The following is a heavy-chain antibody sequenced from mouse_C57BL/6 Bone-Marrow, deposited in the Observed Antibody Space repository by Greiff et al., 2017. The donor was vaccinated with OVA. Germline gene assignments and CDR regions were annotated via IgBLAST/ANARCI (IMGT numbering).Heavy chain of an antibody. V-gene: IGHV14-4*01. CDR3: TTFGSSYGVAY. J-gene: IGHJ2*01. D-gene: IGHD1-1*01. CDR2: IDPENGDT. Sequence: VQLNQSGAELVRPGASVKLSCTASGFNIKDDYMHWVKQRPEQGLEWIGWIDPENGDTEYASKFQGKATITADTSSNTAYLQLSSLTSEDTAVYYCTTFGSSYGVAYWGQGTTLTVSS. CDR1: GFNIKDDY.